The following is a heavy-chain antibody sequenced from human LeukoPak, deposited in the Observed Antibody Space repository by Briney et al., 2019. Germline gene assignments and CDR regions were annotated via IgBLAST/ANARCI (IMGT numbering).Heavy chain of an antibody. D-gene: IGHD2-8*01. J-gene: IGHJ3*02. CDR3: ATGYCTNGVCYIAI. Sequence: SQTLSLTCTVSGGSISSGSYYWSWIRQPAGKGLEWIGRIYTSGSTNYNPSLKSRVTISVDMSKNQFSLKLSSVTAADTAVYYCATGYCTNGVCYIAIWGQGTMVTVSS. CDR1: GGSISSGSYY. CDR2: IYTSGST. V-gene: IGHV4-61*02.